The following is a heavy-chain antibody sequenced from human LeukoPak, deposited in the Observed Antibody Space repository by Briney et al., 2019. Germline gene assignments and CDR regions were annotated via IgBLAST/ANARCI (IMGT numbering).Heavy chain of an antibody. CDR2: ISRGSYI. CDR1: GFIFSNYG. Sequence: GGSLRLSCAASGFIFSNYGMNWVRRAPGKGLEWVSSISRGSYIYYADSVKGRFTISRDNAKNSLYLQMNSLRAEDTAVYYCARDGGGSGRNYYYGLDVWGQGTTVTVSS. V-gene: IGHV3-21*01. D-gene: IGHD3-10*01. CDR3: ARDGGGSGRNYYYGLDV. J-gene: IGHJ6*02.